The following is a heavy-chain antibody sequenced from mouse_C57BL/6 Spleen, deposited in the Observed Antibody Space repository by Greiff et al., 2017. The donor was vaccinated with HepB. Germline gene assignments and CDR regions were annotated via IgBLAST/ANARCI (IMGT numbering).Heavy chain of an antibody. CDR2: INPSSGYT. CDR1: GYTFTSYT. Sequence: VKLVESGAELARPGASVKMSCKASGYTFTSYTMHWVKQRPGQGLEWIGYINPSSGYTKYNQKFKDKATLTADKSSSTAYMQLSSLTSEDSAVYYCARALHYYGTGGDYWGQGTTLTVSS. J-gene: IGHJ2*01. D-gene: IGHD1-1*01. V-gene: IGHV1-4*01. CDR3: ARALHYYGTGGDY.